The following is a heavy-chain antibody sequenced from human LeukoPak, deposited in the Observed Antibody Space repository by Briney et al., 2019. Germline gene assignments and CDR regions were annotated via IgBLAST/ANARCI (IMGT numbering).Heavy chain of an antibody. D-gene: IGHD1-26*01. CDR1: GGTFSSYA. CDR2: MNPNSGNT. V-gene: IGHV1-8*03. Sequence: ASVKVSCKASGGTFSSYAISWVRQAPGQGLEWMGWMNPNSGNTGYAQKFQGRVTITRNTSISTAYMELSSLRSEDTAVYYCARAIGVGATEFDYWGQGTLVTVSS. J-gene: IGHJ4*02. CDR3: ARAIGVGATEFDY.